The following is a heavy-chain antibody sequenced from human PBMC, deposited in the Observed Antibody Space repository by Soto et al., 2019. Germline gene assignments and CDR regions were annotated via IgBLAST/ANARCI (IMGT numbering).Heavy chain of an antibody. V-gene: IGHV4-59*01. CDR2: IYYSGST. CDR3: ARDFTDSSGPTLGMGV. Sequence: SETLSLTCTVSGGSISSYYWSWIRQPPGKGLEWIGYIYYSGSTNYNPSLKSRVTISVDTSKNQFSLKLSSVTAADTAVYYCARDFTDSSGPTLGMGVWGQGTTVT. D-gene: IGHD6-19*01. CDR1: GGSISSYY. J-gene: IGHJ6*02.